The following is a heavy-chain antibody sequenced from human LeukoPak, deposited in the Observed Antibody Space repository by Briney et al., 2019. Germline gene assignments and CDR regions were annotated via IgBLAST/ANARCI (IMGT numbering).Heavy chain of an antibody. D-gene: IGHD6-13*01. CDR1: GYSISSGYY. CDR2: IYHSGST. Sequence: SETLSLTCAVSGYSISSGYYWGWIRQPPGKGLEWIGSIYHSGSTYYNPPLKSRVTISVDTSKNQFSLKLSSVTAADTAVYYCARDLSSSYGGAFDIWGQGTMVTVSS. J-gene: IGHJ3*02. CDR3: ARDLSSSYGGAFDI. V-gene: IGHV4-38-2*02.